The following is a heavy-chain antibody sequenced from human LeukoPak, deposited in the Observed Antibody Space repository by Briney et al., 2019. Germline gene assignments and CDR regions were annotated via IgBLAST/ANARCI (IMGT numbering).Heavy chain of an antibody. V-gene: IGHV3-48*03. CDR1: GFTFSSYE. D-gene: IGHD5-12*01. Sequence: GGSLRLSCAASGFTFSSYEMNWVRQAPGKGLEWVSYISSSGSTIYYADSVKGRFTISRDNSKNTLYLQMNSLRAEDTAVYYCAKDFQEWLRFPYYMDVWGKGTTVTISS. CDR2: ISSSGSTI. CDR3: AKDFQEWLRFPYYMDV. J-gene: IGHJ6*03.